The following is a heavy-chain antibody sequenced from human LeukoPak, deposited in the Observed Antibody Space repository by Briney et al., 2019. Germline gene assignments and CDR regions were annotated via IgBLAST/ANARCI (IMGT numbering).Heavy chain of an antibody. J-gene: IGHJ6*03. V-gene: IGHV6-1*01. D-gene: IGHD5-18*01. CDR3: ARAAITGYSYGYGDFDYYYYYMDV. CDR1: GDSVSSNSAA. CDR2: TYYRSKWYN. Sequence: SQTLSLTCAISGDSVSSNSAAWNWIRQSPSRGLEWLGRTYYRSKWYNDYAVSVKSRITINPDTSKNQFSLQLNSVTPEDTAVYYCARAAITGYSYGYGDFDYYYYYMDVWGKGTTVTVSS.